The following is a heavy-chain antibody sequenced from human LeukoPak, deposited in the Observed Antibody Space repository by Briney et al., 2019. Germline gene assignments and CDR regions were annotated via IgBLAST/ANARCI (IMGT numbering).Heavy chain of an antibody. CDR3: ARDFYYGSGRYDY. CDR2: ISSSGSTI. CDR1: GFTFSSYE. D-gene: IGHD3-10*01. V-gene: IGHV3-48*03. J-gene: IGHJ4*02. Sequence: GGSLRLSCAASGFTFSSYEKNWGRQAPGKGLEWVSYISSSGSTIYYADSVKGRFIISRDNAKNSLYLQMNSLRAEDTAVYYCARDFYYGSGRYDYWGQGTLVTVSS.